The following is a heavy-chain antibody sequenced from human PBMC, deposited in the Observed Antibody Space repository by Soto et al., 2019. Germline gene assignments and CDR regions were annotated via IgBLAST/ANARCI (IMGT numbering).Heavy chain of an antibody. V-gene: IGHV3-30*03. Sequence: QVQLVESGGGVVQPGRSLRLSCAASGFTFSSYGMHWVRQAPGKGLEWVAVISYDGSNKYYADSVKGRFTISRDNSKNTLYLQRNSRRAEDTAVYYCASTQGYSYGYGQHHYYGMDVWGQGTTVTVSS. J-gene: IGHJ6*02. D-gene: IGHD5-18*01. CDR1: GFTFSSYG. CDR3: ASTQGYSYGYGQHHYYGMDV. CDR2: ISYDGSNK.